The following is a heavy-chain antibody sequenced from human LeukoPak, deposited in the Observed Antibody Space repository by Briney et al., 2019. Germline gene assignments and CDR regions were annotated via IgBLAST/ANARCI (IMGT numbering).Heavy chain of an antibody. J-gene: IGHJ4*02. CDR2: IKEDGSER. D-gene: IGHD4-17*01. CDR1: GFTFSSYY. CDR3: ARDLYGDYFFDY. V-gene: IGHV3-7*01. Sequence: GGSLRLSCLASGFTFSSYYMSWVRQAPGKGREWVANIKEDGSERYYVDSMKGRFTISRDNAKNSLYLQMNSVRAEDTAVYYCARDLYGDYFFDYWGQGTLVTVSS.